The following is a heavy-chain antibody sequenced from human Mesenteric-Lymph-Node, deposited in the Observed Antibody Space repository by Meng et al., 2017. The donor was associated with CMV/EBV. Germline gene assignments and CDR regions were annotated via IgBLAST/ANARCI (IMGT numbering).Heavy chain of an antibody. CDR1: GFTFSSYG. CDR2: IGYDGSEE. Sequence: GGSLRLSCAASGFTFSSYGMHWVRQAPGKGLEWVAFIGYDGSEEFYEDSVKGRFTISRDNSKNILYLQMNSLRAEDTAVYYCAKDEGLVGSSGWYMVLSWGQGTLVTVSS. CDR3: AKDEGLVGSSGWYMVLS. V-gene: IGHV3-30*02. J-gene: IGHJ5*02. D-gene: IGHD6-19*01.